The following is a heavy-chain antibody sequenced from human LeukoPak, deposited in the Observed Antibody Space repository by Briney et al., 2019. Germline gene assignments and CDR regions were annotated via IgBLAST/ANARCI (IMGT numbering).Heavy chain of an antibody. Sequence: ASVKVSCKTSGYTFTGYYMHWVRQAPGQGLDWMGWINPNNGDTNYAQKFQSRVTMTRDTSISTAYMELSRLRSDDTAVYYCASEMAKPIGGYFDYWGQGSLVTVSS. CDR3: ASEMAKPIGGYFDY. J-gene: IGHJ4*02. V-gene: IGHV1-2*02. D-gene: IGHD5-24*01. CDR2: INPNNGDT. CDR1: GYTFTGYY.